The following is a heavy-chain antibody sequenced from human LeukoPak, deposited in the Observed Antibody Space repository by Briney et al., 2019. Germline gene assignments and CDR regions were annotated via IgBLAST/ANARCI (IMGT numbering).Heavy chain of an antibody. V-gene: IGHV1-3*01. CDR3: ARGGTTQLLELDY. D-gene: IGHD1-1*01. CDR1: GYTFTIYA. Sequence: ASVSVSFTASGYTFTIYAMHWVRQAPGQRRERMGWINAGNGKTKYSQKLQGGGTITRDTSASTAYMELSSLRSEDTAVYYCARGGTTQLLELDYWGQGTLVTVSS. CDR2: INAGNGKT. J-gene: IGHJ4*02.